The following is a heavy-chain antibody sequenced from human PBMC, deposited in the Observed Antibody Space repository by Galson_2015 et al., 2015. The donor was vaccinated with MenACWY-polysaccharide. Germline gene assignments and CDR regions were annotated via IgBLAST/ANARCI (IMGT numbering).Heavy chain of an antibody. CDR3: ARRGRSYYDS. Sequence: SLRLSCAASGFTFIDYAMHWVRQGPGKGLEWVSGISWSSSDIAYVGSVKGRFTISRDNAKNSLYLEMNSLRAEDTAVYYCARRGRSYYDSWGQGTLVTVSS. J-gene: IGHJ4*02. CDR2: ISWSSSDI. V-gene: IGHV3-9*01. CDR1: GFTFIDYA. D-gene: IGHD3-10*01.